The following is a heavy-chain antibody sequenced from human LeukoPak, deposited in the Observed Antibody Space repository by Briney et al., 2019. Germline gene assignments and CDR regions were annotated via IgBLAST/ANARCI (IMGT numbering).Heavy chain of an antibody. J-gene: IGHJ5*02. Sequence: GGSLRLSCSTSGFTFSNYAVHWVRQAPGKGLEFVTLISYDGSNKFYSDSVKGRFTISRDNSKNTLYLQMNSLRAEDTAVYYCAKSRGGYDRWGQGTLVTVSS. D-gene: IGHD5-24*01. CDR2: ISYDGSNK. V-gene: IGHV3-30-3*02. CDR1: GFTFSNYA. CDR3: AKSRGGYDR.